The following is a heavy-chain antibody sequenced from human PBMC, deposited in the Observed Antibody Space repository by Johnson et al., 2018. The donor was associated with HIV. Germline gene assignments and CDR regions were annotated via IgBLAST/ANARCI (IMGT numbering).Heavy chain of an antibody. J-gene: IGHJ3*02. CDR1: GFNVSNNY. Sequence: VQLVESGGGLVQPGGSLRLSCAASGFNVSNNYMSWVRQAPGTGLEWVSVIYSGGGTYYEDSVKGRFTISRDNSKNTLYLQMNSLRPQDTAVYYCARTRQGAFDIWGQGTMVTVSS. CDR2: IYSGGGT. V-gene: IGHV3-66*02. CDR3: ARTRQGAFDI.